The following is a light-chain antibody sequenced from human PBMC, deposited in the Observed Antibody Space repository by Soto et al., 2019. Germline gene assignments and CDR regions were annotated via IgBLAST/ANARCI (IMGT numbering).Light chain of an antibody. CDR3: QIHDNAPLT. CDR2: LGS. J-gene: IGKJ4*01. V-gene: IGKV2-28*01. CDR1: QSLLHSNGYNY. Sequence: DIVMTQSPLSLPVTPGEPASISCRSSQSLLHSNGYNYLDWYLQKPGQSPQLLIYLGSNRASGVPSRFSGSGSGTDFTLTISSLQPEDVATYYCQIHDNAPLTFGGGTKVDIK.